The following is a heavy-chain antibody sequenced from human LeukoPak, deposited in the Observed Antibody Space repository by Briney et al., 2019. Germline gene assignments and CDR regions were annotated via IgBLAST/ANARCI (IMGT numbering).Heavy chain of an antibody. Sequence: SETLSLTCAVYGDSFSTYYWSWIRQPPGKGLEWIGEINHSGSTNYNPSLKSPVTISVDSPKNQFSLKLSSVTAADTAVYYCARGLGSWYNSWGQGTLVTVSS. CDR3: ARGLGSWYNS. V-gene: IGHV4-34*01. CDR1: GDSFSTYY. J-gene: IGHJ5*01. CDR2: INHSGST.